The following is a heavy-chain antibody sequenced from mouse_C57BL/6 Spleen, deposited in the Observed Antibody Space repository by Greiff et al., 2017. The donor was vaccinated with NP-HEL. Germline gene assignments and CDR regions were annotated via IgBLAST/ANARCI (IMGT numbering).Heavy chain of an antibody. D-gene: IGHD1-1*01. Sequence: EVQGVESGGGLVKPGGSLKLSCAASGFTFSDYGMHWVRQAPEKGLEWVAYISSGSSTIYYADKVKGRFTISRENAKNTLFLQMTSLRSEDTAMYYCARGYYDGSSWFAYWGQGTLVTVSA. CDR2: ISSGSSTI. CDR1: GFTFSDYG. J-gene: IGHJ3*01. CDR3: ARGYYDGSSWFAY. V-gene: IGHV5-17*01.